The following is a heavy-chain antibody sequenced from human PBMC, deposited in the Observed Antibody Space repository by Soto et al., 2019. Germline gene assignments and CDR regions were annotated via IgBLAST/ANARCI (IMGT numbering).Heavy chain of an antibody. Sequence: PSETLSLTCTVSGGSISSYYWSWIRQPPGKGLEWIAYMSYSGSTKYNPSLKSRVTISVDTSKNQRSLKLSSVTAADTAVYYCARDTGSGSYYYSGMDVWGQGTTVTVSS. D-gene: IGHD1-26*01. CDR1: GGSISSYY. CDR2: MSYSGST. CDR3: ARDTGSGSYYYSGMDV. V-gene: IGHV4-59*01. J-gene: IGHJ6*02.